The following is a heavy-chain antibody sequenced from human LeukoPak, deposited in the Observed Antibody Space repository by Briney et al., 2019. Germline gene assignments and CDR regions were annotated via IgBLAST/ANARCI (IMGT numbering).Heavy chain of an antibody. V-gene: IGHV3-21*01. D-gene: IGHD3-3*01. CDR3: ARDQGPLYYDFWSGYPTYDTFDI. Sequence: GRSLRLSCAASGFTFSSYSMNWVRQAPGKGLEWVSSISSSSSYIYYADSVKGRFTISRDNAKNSLYLQMNSLRAEDTAVYYCARDQGPLYYDFWSGYPTYDTFDIWGQGTMVTVSS. CDR2: ISSSSSYI. J-gene: IGHJ3*02. CDR1: GFTFSSYS.